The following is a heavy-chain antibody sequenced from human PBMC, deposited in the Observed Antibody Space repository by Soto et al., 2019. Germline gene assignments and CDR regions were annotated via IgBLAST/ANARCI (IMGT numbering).Heavy chain of an antibody. CDR3: ARARRNFGGPFDT. J-gene: IGHJ4*02. D-gene: IGHD2-15*01. Sequence: QVQLQESGPGLVKTSGTLSLTCGVFGASITSSNWWSWVRQSPGGGLEWLGEVFHGGSTNYTPARKGRATVSVDKSKNQFSLILTSLTAADAAVYYFARARRNFGGPFDTGGQGIRVTVSS. V-gene: IGHV4-4*02. CDR2: VFHGGST. CDR1: GASITSSNW.